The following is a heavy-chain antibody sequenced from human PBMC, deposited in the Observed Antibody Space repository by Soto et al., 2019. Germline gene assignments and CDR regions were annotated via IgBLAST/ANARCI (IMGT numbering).Heavy chain of an antibody. D-gene: IGHD2-2*01. Sequence: QVQLVQSGAEVKKPGASVKVSCKASGYTFTSYAMHWVRQAPGQRLEWMGWINAGNGNTKYSQKFQGRVTITRDTSASTAYMELSRLRSEDTAVYYCARDRLEYCSSTSCYDEWWWFDPWGQGTLVTVSS. V-gene: IGHV1-3*01. CDR2: INAGNGNT. CDR1: GYTFTSYA. CDR3: ARDRLEYCSSTSCYDEWWWFDP. J-gene: IGHJ5*02.